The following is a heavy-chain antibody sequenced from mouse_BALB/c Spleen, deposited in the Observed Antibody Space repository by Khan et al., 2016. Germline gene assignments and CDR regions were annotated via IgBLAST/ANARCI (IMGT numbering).Heavy chain of an antibody. V-gene: IGHV9-3-1*01. CDR1: GYTFTNYG. J-gene: IGHJ4*01. D-gene: IGHD1-1*01. CDR3: ARRGTTVVAYYYAMDY. CDR2: INTYTGEP. Sequence: QIQLVQSGPELKKPGETVKISCKASGYTFTNYGMNWVKQAPGKGLKWMGWINTYTGEPTYADDFKGRFAFSLETSASTAYLQINNLKNEDTATYFCARRGTTVVAYYYAMDYWGQGPSVPVSS.